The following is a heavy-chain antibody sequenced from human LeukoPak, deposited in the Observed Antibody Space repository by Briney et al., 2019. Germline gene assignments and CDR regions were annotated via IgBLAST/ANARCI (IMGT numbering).Heavy chain of an antibody. V-gene: IGHV4-4*07. J-gene: IGHJ6*02. CDR3: AKDRVGVPAAIHYYGMDV. CDR1: GDSSSSYY. CDR2: MHGSGYS. D-gene: IGHD2-2*01. Sequence: SETLSLTCIVSGDSSSSYYWSWIRQAAGKGLEWIGRMHGSGYSTYNPSLESRVSMSVDTSKNQLFLNLSSVTAADTAVYFCAKDRVGVPAAIHYYGMDVWGQGTKVTVSS.